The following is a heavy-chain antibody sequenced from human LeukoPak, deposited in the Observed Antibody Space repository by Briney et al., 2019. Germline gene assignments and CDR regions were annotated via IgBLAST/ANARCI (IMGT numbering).Heavy chain of an antibody. CDR2: IDPSDSYT. D-gene: IGHD3-9*01. CDR3: ARHVRYDILTGYHNGLDNWFDP. J-gene: IGHJ5*02. Sequence: GESLKISCKGSGYSFTSYWISWVRQMPGKGLEWMGRIDPSDSYTNYSPSFQGHVTISADKSISTAYLQWSSLKASDTAMYYCARHVRYDILTGYHNGLDNWFDPWGQGTLVTVSS. V-gene: IGHV5-10-1*01. CDR1: GYSFTSYW.